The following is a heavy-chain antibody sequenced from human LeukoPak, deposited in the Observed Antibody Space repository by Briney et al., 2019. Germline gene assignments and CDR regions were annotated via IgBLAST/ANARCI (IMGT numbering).Heavy chain of an antibody. CDR3: ARLGRYYYDSSGYPFYYYYYMDV. CDR2: TNHSGST. J-gene: IGHJ6*03. D-gene: IGHD3-22*01. Sequence: SETLSLTCAVYGGSFSGYYWSWIRQPPGKGLEWIGETNHSGSTNYNPSLKSRVTISVDTSKNQFSLKLSSVTAADTAVYYCARLGRYYYDSSGYPFYYYYYMDVWGKGTTVTVSS. V-gene: IGHV4-34*01. CDR1: GGSFSGYY.